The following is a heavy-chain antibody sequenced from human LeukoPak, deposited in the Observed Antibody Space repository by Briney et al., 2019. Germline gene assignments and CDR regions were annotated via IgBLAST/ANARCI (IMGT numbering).Heavy chain of an antibody. CDR1: GFTFSSFS. J-gene: IGHJ3*02. V-gene: IGHV3-48*04. CDR3: AKDMILVGAKRGDAFDI. CDR2: ISSSSSTI. Sequence: GGSLRLSCAASGFTFSSFSMNWVRQAPGKGLEWVSYISSSSSTIYYADSVKGRFTISRDNAKNSLYLQMNSLRAEDTALYYCAKDMILVGAKRGDAFDIWGQGTMVTVSS. D-gene: IGHD1-26*01.